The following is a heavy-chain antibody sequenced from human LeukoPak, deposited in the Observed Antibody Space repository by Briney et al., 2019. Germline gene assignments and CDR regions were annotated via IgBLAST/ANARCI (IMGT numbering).Heavy chain of an antibody. J-gene: IGHJ6*02. CDR3: ARGRGHYYYGMDV. CDR2: IYYSGST. CDR1: GGSISSYY. V-gene: IGHV4-59*01. Sequence: PSETLSLTCTVSGGSISSYYWSWIRQPPGKGLEWIGYIYYSGSTNYNPSLKSRVTIPVDTSKNQFSLKLSSVTAADTAVYYCARGRGHYYYGMDVWGQGTTVTVSS. D-gene: IGHD3-10*01.